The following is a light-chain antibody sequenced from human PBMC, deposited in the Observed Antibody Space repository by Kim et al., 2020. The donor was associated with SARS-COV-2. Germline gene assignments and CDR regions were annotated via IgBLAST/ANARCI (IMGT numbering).Light chain of an antibody. CDR2: TAS. Sequence: ASVRDRVTITCRASQNIDAWLAWYQQKPGKAPKLLIYTASTLESGVPSRFSGSGSGTEFTLTISSLQPDDFATYYCQQYKTYPVTFGGGTKVDIK. CDR3: QQYKTYPVT. J-gene: IGKJ4*01. V-gene: IGKV1-5*03. CDR1: QNIDAW.